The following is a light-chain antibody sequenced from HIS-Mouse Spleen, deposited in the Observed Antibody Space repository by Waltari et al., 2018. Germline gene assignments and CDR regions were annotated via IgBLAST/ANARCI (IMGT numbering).Light chain of an antibody. CDR2: GKN. V-gene: IGLV3-19*01. J-gene: IGLJ3*02. CDR1: GRRRYY. Sequence: SSELTQDPAVSVALGQTVRITCLGDGRRRYYASRYQQKPGQAPVLVIYGKNNRPSGIPDRFSGSSSGNTASLTITGAQAEDEADYYCNSRDSSGNHWVFGGGTKLTVL. CDR3: NSRDSSGNHWV.